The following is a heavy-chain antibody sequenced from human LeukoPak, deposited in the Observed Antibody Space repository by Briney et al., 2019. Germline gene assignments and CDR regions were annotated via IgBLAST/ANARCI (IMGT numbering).Heavy chain of an antibody. CDR2: VSSGSSYI. Sequence: GGSLRLSCAASGITFSPYGMDWVRHAPGNGMEWVASVSSGSSYIYYADSVKGSFTISRDTAKNSLSLQMNSPRAEDTAVYYCARDQRATASTGSYFDYWGQGTLVTVSS. CDR3: ARDQRATASTGSYFDY. J-gene: IGHJ4*02. CDR1: GITFSPYG. V-gene: IGHV3-21*01. D-gene: IGHD1-1*01.